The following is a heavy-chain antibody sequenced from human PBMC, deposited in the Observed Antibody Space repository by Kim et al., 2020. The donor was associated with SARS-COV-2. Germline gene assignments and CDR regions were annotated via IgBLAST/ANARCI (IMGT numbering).Heavy chain of an antibody. CDR2: IKQDGSEK. Sequence: GGSLRLSCAASGFTFSSYWMSWVRQAPGKGLEWVANIKQDGSEKYYVDSVKGRFTISRDNAKNSLYLQMNSLRAEDTAVYYCASPPYYDILTAHFYGMDVWGQGTTVTVSS. D-gene: IGHD3-9*01. CDR1: GFTFSSYW. V-gene: IGHV3-7*01. CDR3: ASPPYYDILTAHFYGMDV. J-gene: IGHJ6*02.